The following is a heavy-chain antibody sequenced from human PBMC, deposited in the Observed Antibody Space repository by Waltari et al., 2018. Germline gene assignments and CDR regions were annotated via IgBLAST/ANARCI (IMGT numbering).Heavy chain of an antibody. J-gene: IGHJ5*02. CDR3: ARHWKRNGYRFDP. V-gene: IGHV4-39*01. CDR1: GDSISRSSYY. D-gene: IGHD5-12*01. CDR2: IDYSGNT. Sequence: QLQLQESGPGLVKPSETLSLTCTVSGDSISRSSYYWGWIRQSPGKGLEWIGTIDYSGNTYYNPTLKSRVTISGDTSKNQFSLKLSSGTAADTAVYYCARHWKRNGYRFDPWGQGTLVTVSS.